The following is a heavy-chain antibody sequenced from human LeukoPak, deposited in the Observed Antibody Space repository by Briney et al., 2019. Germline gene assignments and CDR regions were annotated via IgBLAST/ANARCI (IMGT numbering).Heavy chain of an antibody. Sequence: GGFLRLSCAASGFTFSSYSMNWVRQAPGKGLEWVSSISSSSSYIYYADTVKGRFTISRDNAKHSLYLQMNSLRAEDTSVYYCARARGSCYFDYWGQGTLVTVSS. D-gene: IGHD6-13*01. J-gene: IGHJ4*02. CDR1: GFTFSSYS. CDR2: ISSSSSYI. CDR3: ARARGSCYFDY. V-gene: IGHV3-21*01.